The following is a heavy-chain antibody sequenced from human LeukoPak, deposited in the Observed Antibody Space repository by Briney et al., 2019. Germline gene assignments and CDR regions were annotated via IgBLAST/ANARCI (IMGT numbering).Heavy chain of an antibody. J-gene: IGHJ4*02. CDR1: GYNFNRYT. CDR2: VSTSNGAT. D-gene: IGHD5-18*01. CDR3: ARVSDTSMVTPGFDS. V-gene: IGHV1-18*01. Sequence: ASVKVSCKTSGYNFNRYTITWVRQAPGQGLEWMGGVSTSNGATNYAEKFQGRVIMTTETVTKTAYMELRRLQSGDTAMYFCARVSDTSMVTPGFDSWGQGTLVTVSS.